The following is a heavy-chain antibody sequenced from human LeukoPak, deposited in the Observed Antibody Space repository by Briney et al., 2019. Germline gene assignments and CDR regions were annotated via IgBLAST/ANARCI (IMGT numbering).Heavy chain of an antibody. Sequence: SVKVSCKASGGTFSSYAISWVRQAPGQGLEWMGGIIPIFDTANYAQKFQGRVTITADESTSTAYMELSSLRSEDTAVYYCARVPTVTTDYYYYMDVWGKGTTVTVSS. D-gene: IGHD4-11*01. CDR1: GGTFSSYA. V-gene: IGHV1-69*01. CDR3: ARVPTVTTDYYYYMDV. J-gene: IGHJ6*03. CDR2: IIPIFDTA.